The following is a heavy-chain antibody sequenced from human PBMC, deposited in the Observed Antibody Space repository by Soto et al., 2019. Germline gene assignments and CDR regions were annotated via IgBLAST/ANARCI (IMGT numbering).Heavy chain of an antibody. V-gene: IGHV1-18*01. Sequence: QAQLEQSGAEVKKPGASVKVSCKSSGYTFSTSGISWVRQAPGQGLEWMGWISTYNGDANYAQRFQGRVTMTTDTSXXTTFMELRSLRSADTAVYDCAREAPRPYYYYGMDVWGQGTTVTVSS. J-gene: IGHJ6*02. CDR1: GYTFSTSG. CDR2: ISTYNGDA. D-gene: IGHD6-6*01. CDR3: AREAPRPYYYYGMDV.